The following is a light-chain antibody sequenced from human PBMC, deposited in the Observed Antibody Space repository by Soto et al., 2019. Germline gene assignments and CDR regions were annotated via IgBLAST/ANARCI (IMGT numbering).Light chain of an antibody. CDR1: SSNIGGYNV. CDR3: CSYVGATTYV. CDR2: EGI. Sequence: SVLTQPSAGSGSGRQSISISWSGSSSNIGGYNVVSWYQQHPGKSPKVIVYEGIKRPSGVSDRFSGSTSGSTASLTISGLQAEDEAEYYCCSYVGATTYVFGSGTKVTVL. V-gene: IGLV2-23*01. J-gene: IGLJ1*01.